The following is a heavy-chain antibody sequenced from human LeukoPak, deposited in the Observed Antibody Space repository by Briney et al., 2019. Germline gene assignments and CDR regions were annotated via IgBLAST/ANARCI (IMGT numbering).Heavy chain of an antibody. J-gene: IGHJ5*02. D-gene: IGHD4-17*01. CDR2: VYSSGST. CDR1: GGSLSSDSYY. Sequence: PSETLSLTCTVSGGSLSSDSYYWSWIRQPAGKGLEWIGRVYSSGSTNYNPSLESRVTISVDTSNNQFSLKLRSVTASDTAVYYCASRNLWAPVTDPWGQGTLVTVSS. CDR3: ASRNLWAPVTDP. V-gene: IGHV4-61*02.